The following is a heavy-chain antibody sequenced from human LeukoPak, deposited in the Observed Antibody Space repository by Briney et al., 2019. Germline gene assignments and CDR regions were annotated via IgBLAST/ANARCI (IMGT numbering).Heavy chain of an antibody. D-gene: IGHD5-24*01. CDR3: ARRSYNSPFRY. J-gene: IGHJ4*02. CDR2: IYNSGST. V-gene: IGHV4-39*07. Sequence: SETLSLTCSVSGASISGSAWYWGWIRQPPGKGLQWIGIIYNSGSTYYNPSLKSRVTLSVDTSKNQFSLKLSSVTAADTAVYYCARRSYNSPFRYWGQGTLVTVSS. CDR1: GASISGSAWY.